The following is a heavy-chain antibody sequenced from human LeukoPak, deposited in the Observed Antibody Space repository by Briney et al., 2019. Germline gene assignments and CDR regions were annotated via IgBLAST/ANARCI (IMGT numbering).Heavy chain of an antibody. CDR2: ISGGGGST. J-gene: IGHJ4*02. D-gene: IGHD6-19*01. CDR1: GFTFSSYP. V-gene: IGHV3-23*01. CDR3: ARPHRGIAVAGPEAPFDY. Sequence: QAGGSLRLSCVASGFTFSSYPMSWVRQAPAKGLQWVSAISGGGGSTYYADSVKGRFTISRDNAKNSLYLQMNSLRAEDTAVYYCARPHRGIAVAGPEAPFDYWGQGTLVTVSS.